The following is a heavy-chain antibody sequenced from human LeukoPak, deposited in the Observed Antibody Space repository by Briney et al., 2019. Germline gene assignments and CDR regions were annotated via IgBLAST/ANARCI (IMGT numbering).Heavy chain of an antibody. CDR2: IIPIFGTA. J-gene: IGHJ5*02. CDR1: GGTFSSYA. V-gene: IGHV1-69*05. Sequence: GASVKVSCKASGGTFSSYAISWVRQAPGQGLEWMGGIIPIFGTANYAQKLQGRVTMTTDTSTSTAYMELRSLRSDDTAVYYCARDLYDILTGPINWFDPWGQGTLVTVSS. CDR3: ARDLYDILTGPINWFDP. D-gene: IGHD3-9*01.